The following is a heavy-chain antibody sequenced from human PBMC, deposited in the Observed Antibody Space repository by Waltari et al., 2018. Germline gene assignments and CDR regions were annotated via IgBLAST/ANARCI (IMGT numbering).Heavy chain of an antibody. CDR2: VYNVGRT. CDR3: ARVWELSFDY. D-gene: IGHD1-26*01. V-gene: IGHV3-53*01. CDR1: GFTVSNNH. Sequence: EVQLVESGGDLIQPGGSLRLSCAASGFTVSNNHMSWVRQAPGKGLEWVSVVYNVGRTYYVDSVKDRFTFSRDITKNMLYLQMNSLRAEDTAVYYCARVWELSFDYWGQVALVTVSS. J-gene: IGHJ4*02.